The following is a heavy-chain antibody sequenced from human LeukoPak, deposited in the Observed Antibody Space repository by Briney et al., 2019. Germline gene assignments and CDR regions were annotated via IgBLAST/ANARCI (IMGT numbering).Heavy chain of an antibody. J-gene: IGHJ4*02. V-gene: IGHV1-46*01. Sequence: EASVKVSCKASGYTFTTYHMHWVRQAPGQGLEWMGIINPSGGSTSYAQKFQGRVTMTRDTSTSTVYLELSSLRSEGTAVYYCARADSADYYDSSGSIDYWGQGTLVPVSS. CDR2: INPSGGST. CDR1: GYTFTTYH. CDR3: ARADSADYYDSSGSIDY. D-gene: IGHD3-22*01.